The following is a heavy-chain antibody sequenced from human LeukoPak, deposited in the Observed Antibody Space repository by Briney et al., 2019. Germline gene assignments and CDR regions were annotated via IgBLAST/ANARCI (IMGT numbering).Heavy chain of an antibody. J-gene: IGHJ4*02. CDR3: ARDVGYSEIDY. V-gene: IGHV1-18*01. Sequence: ASVKVSCKASGYTFTSYGISWVRQAPGQGLEWMGWISTYSGHTNYAQKLQGRVTMTTHTSTSTAYMELRSLRSDDTAVYYCARDVGYSEIDYWGQGTLVTVSS. CDR1: GYTFTSYG. CDR2: ISTYSGHT. D-gene: IGHD5-18*01.